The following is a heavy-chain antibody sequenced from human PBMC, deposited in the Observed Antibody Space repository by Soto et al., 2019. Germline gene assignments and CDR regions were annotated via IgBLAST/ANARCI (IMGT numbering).Heavy chain of an antibody. V-gene: IGHV1-2*02. CDR1: GYTFTGYY. J-gene: IGHJ6*02. CDR2: INPNSGGT. Sequence: ASVKVSCKASGYTFTGYYMHWVRQAPGQGLEWMGWINPNSGGTNYAQKFQGRVTMTRDTSISTAYMELSRLRSDDTAVYYCARDSPSGSYYYYCGMDVWGQGTTVTVSS. D-gene: IGHD1-26*01. CDR3: ARDSPSGSYYYYCGMDV.